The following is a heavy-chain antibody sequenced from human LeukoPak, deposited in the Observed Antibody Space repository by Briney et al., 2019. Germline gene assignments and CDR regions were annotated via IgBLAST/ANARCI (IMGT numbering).Heavy chain of an antibody. Sequence: SETLSLTCSVSGASISSGSDYWSWIRQPAGKALGWIGRVHTSGNPNYNPSLESRVSISIDRSKNQFSLELNSVTAADTAVYYCARDGGDLGPGTIRGARFYYYYMDVWGKGTTVIVSS. J-gene: IGHJ6*03. D-gene: IGHD3-16*01. CDR3: ARDGGDLGPGTIRGARFYYYYMDV. CDR2: VHTSGNP. V-gene: IGHV4-61*02. CDR1: GASISSGSDY.